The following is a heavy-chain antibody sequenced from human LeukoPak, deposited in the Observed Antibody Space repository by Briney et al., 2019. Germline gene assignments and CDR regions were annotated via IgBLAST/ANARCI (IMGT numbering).Heavy chain of an antibody. V-gene: IGHV4-59*13. D-gene: IGHD6-19*01. CDR2: IHHNGIT. CDR3: ARSHSSGWYLGWFDP. CDR1: GGSMSSYY. J-gene: IGHJ5*01. Sequence: SETLSPTCSVSGGSMSSYYFNWIRQPPGKGLEWIGSIHHNGITNYNPSLTNRVTISLDTSMDQFSLKLTSLAAADTAVYYCARSHSSGWYLGWFDPWGQGTLVTVSS.